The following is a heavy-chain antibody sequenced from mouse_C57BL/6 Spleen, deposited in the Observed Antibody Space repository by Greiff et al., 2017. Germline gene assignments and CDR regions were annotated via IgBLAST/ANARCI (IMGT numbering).Heavy chain of an antibody. CDR2: INPNNGGT. CDR3: ARGGIFAY. V-gene: IGHV1-18*01. CDR1: GYTFTDYN. Sequence: EVQLKESGPELVKPGASVKIPCKASGYTFTDYNMDWVKQSHGKSLEWIGDINPNNGGTIYNQKFKGKATLTVDKSSSTAYMELRSLTSEDTAVYYCARGGIFAYWGQGTLVTVSA. J-gene: IGHJ3*01.